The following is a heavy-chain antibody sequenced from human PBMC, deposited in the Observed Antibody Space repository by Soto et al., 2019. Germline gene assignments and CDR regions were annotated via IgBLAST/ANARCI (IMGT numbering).Heavy chain of an antibody. CDR2: ISSGGTNK. D-gene: IGHD2-8*01. J-gene: IGHJ2*01. Sequence: QVQVVESGGGVVQPGRSLRLSCAASGFTFNNFAMDCVRQAPGKGLEWVALISSGGTNKYYADSVKGRFTISRDNSTNTLYLQMNSLRVEDTAVYYCSRESAVSQGAMYYWYVDLGGRGTLVTVSS. CDR3: SRESAVSQGAMYYWYVDL. CDR1: GFTFNNFA. V-gene: IGHV3-30*04.